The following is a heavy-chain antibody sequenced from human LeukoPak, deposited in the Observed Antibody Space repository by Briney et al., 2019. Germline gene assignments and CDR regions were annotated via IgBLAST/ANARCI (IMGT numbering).Heavy chain of an antibody. V-gene: IGHV3-23*01. CDR1: GFTFSSYA. CDR3: ARTGSPWYFFDY. Sequence: GGSMRLSCAASGFTFSSYAMSGVRVAPGKGLEWVSGVRGSGGSTYYADSVKGRFTISRDNSKNTLYVQMNSLRVEDTAVYYCARTGSPWYFFDYWGQGTLVTVSS. J-gene: IGHJ4*02. CDR2: VRGSGGST. D-gene: IGHD1-1*01.